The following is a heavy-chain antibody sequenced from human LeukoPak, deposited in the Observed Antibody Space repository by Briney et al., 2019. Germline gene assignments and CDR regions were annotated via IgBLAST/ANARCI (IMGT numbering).Heavy chain of an antibody. CDR1: GFSFSDAW. J-gene: IGHJ4*02. D-gene: IGHD3-10*01. CDR3: TTKFNY. V-gene: IGHV3-15*01. Sequence: GSLRLSCAASGFSFSDAWMSWVRQAPGKGLEWVGRIKSKSEGGTTNYAPLVKDRFIISRDDSEDMVYLQMDSLKIEDTAFYYCTTKFNYWGQGTLVTVSS. CDR2: IKSKSEGGTT.